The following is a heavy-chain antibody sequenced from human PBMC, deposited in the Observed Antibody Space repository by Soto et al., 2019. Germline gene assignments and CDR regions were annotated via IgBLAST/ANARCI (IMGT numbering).Heavy chain of an antibody. J-gene: IGHJ3*02. CDR2: MNPNSGNT. V-gene: IGHV1-8*01. D-gene: IGHD3-3*01. CDR1: GYTFTSYD. CDR3: ARGGDFWSGYYNDAFDI. Sequence: ASAKVSCKASGYTFTSYDINWVRQATGQGLEWMGWMNPNSGNTGYAQKFQGRVTMTRNTSISTAYMELSSLRSEDTAVYYCARGGDFWSGYYNDAFDIWGQGTMVTVSS.